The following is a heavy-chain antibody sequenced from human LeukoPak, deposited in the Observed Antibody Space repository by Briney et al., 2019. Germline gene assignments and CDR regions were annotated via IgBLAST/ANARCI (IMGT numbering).Heavy chain of an antibody. CDR2: LYSDTEK. D-gene: IGHD2-8*02. Sequence: GSLRLSCAASGFTVSYTYMNWFRQAPGKGLEWVSVLYSDTEKHYAGSVKGRFTISRDSSKSTLFLQMNSLRGEDTAVYYCARNPSFTGVWGQGTLVTVSA. CDR1: GFTVSYTY. J-gene: IGHJ4*02. V-gene: IGHV3-53*01. CDR3: ARNPSFTGV.